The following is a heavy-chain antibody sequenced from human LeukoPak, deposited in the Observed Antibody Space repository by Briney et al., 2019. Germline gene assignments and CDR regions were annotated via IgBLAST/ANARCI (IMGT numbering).Heavy chain of an antibody. CDR2: ISSSGSTI. CDR1: GFTFSVHY. Sequence: GWSLRLSCAASGFTFSVHYMNLIRQAPGKGLEWVSYISSSGSTIYYADSVKGRFTISRDNAKNSLYLQMNSLRAEDTAVYYCARDGATYSSGWYAYWGQGTLVTVSS. J-gene: IGHJ4*02. V-gene: IGHV3-11*04. CDR3: ARDGATYSSGWYAY. D-gene: IGHD6-19*01.